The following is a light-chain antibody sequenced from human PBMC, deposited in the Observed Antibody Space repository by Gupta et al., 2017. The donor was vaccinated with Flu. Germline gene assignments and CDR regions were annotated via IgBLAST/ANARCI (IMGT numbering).Light chain of an antibody. CDR2: END. J-gene: IGLJ3*02. CDR3: DTGDNSRSAWV. Sequence: KVTSSCAGKGCNMGNNYVAWYQHRPGTAPKLIIYENDKQHSGIPERFSGAKYGTSATVGSTGVQTGEEADYYCDTGDNSRSAWVFGGGTKLTVL. V-gene: IGLV1-51*02. CDR1: GCNMGNNY.